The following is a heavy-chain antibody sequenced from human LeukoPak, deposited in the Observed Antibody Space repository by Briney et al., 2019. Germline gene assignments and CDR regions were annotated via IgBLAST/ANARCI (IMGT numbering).Heavy chain of an antibody. D-gene: IGHD3-22*01. CDR3: ARYDSSGFYQYYIDY. Sequence: SETLSLTCTVSGDSISSFYWSWIRQPAGKGLEWIGRIYTSGSTNYNPSLKSRVTMSVDTSKNQFSLKLSSVTAADTAVYYCARYDSSGFYQYYIDYWGQGTLVTVSS. J-gene: IGHJ4*02. CDR1: GDSISSFY. CDR2: IYTSGST. V-gene: IGHV4-4*07.